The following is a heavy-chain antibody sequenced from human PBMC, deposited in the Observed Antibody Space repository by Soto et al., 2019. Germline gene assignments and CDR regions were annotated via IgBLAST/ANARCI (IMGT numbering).Heavy chain of an antibody. CDR1: GDSVSRTDAA. CDR2: TYYRSNWYN. Sequence: SQTLSLTCAISGDSVSRTDAAWNWIRQSPSRGLEWLGRTYYRSNWYNDYAESVKSRITINPDTSKNQFSLQLNSVTPEDTAVYYCARGSFSNYYYGVDVWGQGTTVTV. J-gene: IGHJ6*02. D-gene: IGHD3-3*02. V-gene: IGHV6-1*01. CDR3: ARGSFSNYYYGVDV.